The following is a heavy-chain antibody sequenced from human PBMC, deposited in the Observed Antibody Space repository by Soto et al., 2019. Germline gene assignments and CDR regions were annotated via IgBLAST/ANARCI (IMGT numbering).Heavy chain of an antibody. CDR3: AHRGYMYGNWDHGYFDY. CDR2: IYWDDDK. D-gene: IGHD7-27*01. Sequence: QITLKESGPTRVKPTQTLALTCTFSGFSLTTSGVGVGWIRKTPGKALEWLAVIYWDDDKRYNSSLKSRLTITKDTSINQVVLIMADLDPVDTGTYFCAHRGYMYGNWDHGYFDYWGQGTLVTVSS. J-gene: IGHJ4*02. V-gene: IGHV2-5*02. CDR1: GFSLTTSGVG.